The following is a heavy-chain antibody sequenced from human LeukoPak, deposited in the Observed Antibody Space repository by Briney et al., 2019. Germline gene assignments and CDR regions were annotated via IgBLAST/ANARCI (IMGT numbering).Heavy chain of an antibody. Sequence: ASVKVSCKASGYTFTSYDIHWVRQATGQGLEWMGWMNPNSGNTGYAQKFQGRVTMTRNTSISTAYMELSSLRSEDTAVYYCARENHNYDILTGPGDAFDIWGQGTMVTVSS. CDR2: MNPNSGNT. V-gene: IGHV1-8*02. CDR3: ARENHNYDILTGPGDAFDI. CDR1: GYTFTSYD. J-gene: IGHJ3*02. D-gene: IGHD3-9*01.